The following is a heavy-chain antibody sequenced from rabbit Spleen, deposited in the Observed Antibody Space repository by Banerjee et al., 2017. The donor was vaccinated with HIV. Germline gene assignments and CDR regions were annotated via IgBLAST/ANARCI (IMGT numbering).Heavy chain of an antibody. V-gene: IGHV1S45*01. Sequence: QPQQEASGGGVVTPGAPLPTCRNASGFSISSSWICWVRQAPGKGLEWIACIDTNDGDTDYANWPKGRFTISKTSSTTVTLQMTSLTAADTATYFCARNYVNAFDPWGQGTLVTVS. CDR2: IDTNDGDT. CDR3: ARNYVNAFDP. J-gene: IGHJ2*01. CDR1: GFSISSSW. D-gene: IGHD1-1*01.